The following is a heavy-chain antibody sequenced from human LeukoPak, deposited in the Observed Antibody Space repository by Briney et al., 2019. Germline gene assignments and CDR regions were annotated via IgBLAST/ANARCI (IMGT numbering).Heavy chain of an antibody. V-gene: IGHV4-34*01. D-gene: IGHD6-13*01. J-gene: IGHJ5*02. CDR3: ARAKASSSWYDLLGNWFDP. CDR1: GGSFCGYY. CDR2: INHSGST. Sequence: SETLSLTCAVYGGSFCGYYWSWIRQPPGKGLEWIGEINHSGSTNYNPSLKSRVTISVDTSKNQFSLKLSSVTAADTAVYYCARAKASSSWYDLLGNWFDPWGQGTLVTVSS.